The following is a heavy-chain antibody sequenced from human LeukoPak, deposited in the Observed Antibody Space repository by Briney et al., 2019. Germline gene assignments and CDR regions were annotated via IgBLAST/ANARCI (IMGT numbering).Heavy chain of an antibody. CDR3: ARGVYYDFWSGYPLPFDP. Sequence: GGSLRLSCAASGFTFSSYSMNWVRQAPGKGLEWVSSISSSSSYIYYADSVKGRFTISRDNAKNSLYLQMNSLRAEDTAVYYCARGVYYDFWSGYPLPFDPWGQGTLVTVSS. CDR2: ISSSSSYI. CDR1: GFTFSSYS. D-gene: IGHD3-3*01. V-gene: IGHV3-21*01. J-gene: IGHJ5*02.